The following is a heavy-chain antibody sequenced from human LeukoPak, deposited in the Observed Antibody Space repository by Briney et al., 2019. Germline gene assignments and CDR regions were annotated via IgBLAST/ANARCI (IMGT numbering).Heavy chain of an antibody. J-gene: IGHJ4*02. CDR3: TRHTYFHDSPGAYYFDY. D-gene: IGHD3-22*01. V-gene: IGHV4-38-2*01. Sequence: SETLSLTCAVSVYSISSGHYWGWIRQPPGKGLEWIGSIHHSGRTYHNSSLKSRVTISVDTSKNQFSLRLSSVTAADTAVYYCTRHTYFHDSPGAYYFDYWRQGTLVTVSS. CDR1: VYSISSGHY. CDR2: IHHSGRT.